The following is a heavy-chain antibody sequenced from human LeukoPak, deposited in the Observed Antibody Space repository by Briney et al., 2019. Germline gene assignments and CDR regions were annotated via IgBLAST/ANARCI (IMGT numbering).Heavy chain of an antibody. CDR1: GFSISSYY. J-gene: IGHJ4*02. CDR2: IYTSGST. V-gene: IGHV4-4*07. CDR3: ARVGGGYCSGGSCEYYFDY. Sequence: SETLSLTCTVSGFSISSYYWSWIRQPAGKGLEWIWRIYTSGSTNYNPSLKSRVTMSVDTSKNQFSLKLSSVTAADTAVYYCARVGGGYCSGGSCEYYFDYWGQGTLVTVSS. D-gene: IGHD2-15*01.